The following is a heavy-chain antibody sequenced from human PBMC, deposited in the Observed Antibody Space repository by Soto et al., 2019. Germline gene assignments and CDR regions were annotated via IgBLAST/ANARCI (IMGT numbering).Heavy chain of an antibody. V-gene: IGHV4-4*02. CDR1: GPSVNTSDW. Sequence: QVQLQESGPGLVQPSGTLSLTCAVSGPSVNTSDWWNWVRQPPGKGLEWIGGIYHGGTIYYNPSLKSRVTISFDKSTNQVSLKLTSLTAADTAVYYCAIDHHYSGTWSFDYWGQGALVTVSS. CDR2: IYHGGTI. D-gene: IGHD2-2*01. CDR3: AIDHHYSGTWSFDY. J-gene: IGHJ4*02.